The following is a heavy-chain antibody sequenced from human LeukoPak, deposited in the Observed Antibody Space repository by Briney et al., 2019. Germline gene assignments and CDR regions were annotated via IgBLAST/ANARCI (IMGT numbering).Heavy chain of an antibody. CDR3: ARGAAIGQTRDY. J-gene: IGHJ4*02. D-gene: IGHD6-13*01. Sequence: ASVKVSCKASGYTFTGYYMHWVRRAPGQGLEWMGRINPNSGGTNYAQKFQGRVTMTRDTSISTAYMELSRLRSDDTAVYYCARGAAIGQTRDYWGQGTLVTVSS. CDR2: INPNSGGT. CDR1: GYTFTGYY. V-gene: IGHV1-2*06.